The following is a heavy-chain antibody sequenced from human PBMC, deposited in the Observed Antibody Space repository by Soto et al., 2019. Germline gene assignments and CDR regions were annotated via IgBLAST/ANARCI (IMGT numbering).Heavy chain of an antibody. CDR3: AREVDNSGSYYPFDY. CDR1: GGSFSGYY. J-gene: IGHJ4*02. D-gene: IGHD1-26*01. CDR2: INHSGST. Sequence: PSETLSLTCAVYGGSFSGYYWSWIRQPPGKGLEWIGEINHSGSTNYNPSLKSRVTISVDTSKNQFSLKLSSVTAADTAVYYCAREVDNSGSYYPFDYWGQGTLVTVSS. V-gene: IGHV4-34*01.